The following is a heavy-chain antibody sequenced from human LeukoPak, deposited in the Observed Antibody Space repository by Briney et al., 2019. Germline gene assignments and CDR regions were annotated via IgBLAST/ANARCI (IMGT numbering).Heavy chain of an antibody. CDR1: GFTFSSYG. V-gene: IGHV3-33*01. Sequence: PGGSLRLSCAASGFTFSSYGMHWVRQAPGKGLEWVAVIWYDGSNKYYADSVKGRFTISRDNSKNTLYLQMNSLRAEDTAVYYCARDGRIAARPSGWFDPWGQGILVTVSS. D-gene: IGHD6-6*01. CDR2: IWYDGSNK. J-gene: IGHJ5*02. CDR3: ARDGRIAARPSGWFDP.